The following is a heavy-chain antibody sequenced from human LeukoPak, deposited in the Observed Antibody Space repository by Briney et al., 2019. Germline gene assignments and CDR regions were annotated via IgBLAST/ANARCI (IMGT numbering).Heavy chain of an antibody. J-gene: IGHJ4*02. CDR1: GFTFSSYS. CDR3: ARSYYDILTGLFDY. V-gene: IGHV3-30*03. Sequence: VGSLRLSCAASGFTFSSYSMNWVRQAPGKGLEWVAVISYDGSNKYYADSVKGRFTISRDNSKNTLYLQMNSLRAEDTAVYYCARSYYDILTGLFDYWGQGTLVTVSS. D-gene: IGHD3-9*01. CDR2: ISYDGSNK.